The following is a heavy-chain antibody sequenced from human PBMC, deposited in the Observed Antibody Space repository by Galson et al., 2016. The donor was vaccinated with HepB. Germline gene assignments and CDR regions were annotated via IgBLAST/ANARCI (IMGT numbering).Heavy chain of an antibody. CDR2: ISAYNGNT. CDR1: GYTFTSYG. Sequence: SVKVSCKASGYTFTSYGISWVRQAPGQGLEWMGWISAYNGNTNYAQKLQGRVTMTTDTFTSTAYMELRSLRSDDTAVYYCARDGYNYGVSYYYGMDVWGQGTTVTVSS. J-gene: IGHJ6*02. V-gene: IGHV1-18*01. D-gene: IGHD5-18*01. CDR3: ARDGYNYGVSYYYGMDV.